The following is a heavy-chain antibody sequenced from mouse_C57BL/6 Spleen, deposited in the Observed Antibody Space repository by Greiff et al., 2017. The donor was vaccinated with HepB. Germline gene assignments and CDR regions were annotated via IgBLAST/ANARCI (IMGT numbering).Heavy chain of an antibody. CDR3: ERRRNDGYYVFYYAMDY. D-gene: IGHD2-3*01. J-gene: IGHJ4*01. V-gene: IGHV1-9*01. CDR1: GYTFTGYW. Sequence: VQLQQSGAELMKPGASVKLSCKATGYTFTGYWIEWVKQRPGHGLEWIGEILPGSGSTNYNEKFKGKATFTADTSSNTAYMQLSSLTTEDSAIYYCERRRNDGYYVFYYAMDYWGQGTSVTVSS. CDR2: ILPGSGST.